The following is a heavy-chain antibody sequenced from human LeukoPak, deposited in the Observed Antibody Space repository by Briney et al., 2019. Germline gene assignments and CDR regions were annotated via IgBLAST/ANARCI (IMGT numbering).Heavy chain of an antibody. D-gene: IGHD3-10*01. CDR3: ARDGPDYGSGSYYKWNF. Sequence: GGSLRLSCAASGFTFSDYSMSWIRQAPGKGLEWVSDISTTSSYTNYADSVKGRFTISRDNAKSSLYLQMNSLRAEDTAVYYCARDGPDYGSGSYYKWNFWGQGTLVTVSS. V-gene: IGHV3-11*05. CDR2: ISTTSSYT. J-gene: IGHJ4*02. CDR1: GFTFSDYS.